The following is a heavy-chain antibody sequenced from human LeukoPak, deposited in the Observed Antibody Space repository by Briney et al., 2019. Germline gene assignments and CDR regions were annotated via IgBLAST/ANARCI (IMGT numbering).Heavy chain of an antibody. D-gene: IGHD5-18*01. Sequence: SETLSLTCAAYGGSLSGYYWSWIRQPPGKGLEWIGEINHSGSTNYNPSLKSRVTISVDTSKNQFSLKLSSVTAADTAVYYCARGDDTAMVSYAFDIWGQGTMVTVSS. V-gene: IGHV4-34*01. CDR3: ARGDDTAMVSYAFDI. CDR2: INHSGST. J-gene: IGHJ3*02. CDR1: GGSLSGYY.